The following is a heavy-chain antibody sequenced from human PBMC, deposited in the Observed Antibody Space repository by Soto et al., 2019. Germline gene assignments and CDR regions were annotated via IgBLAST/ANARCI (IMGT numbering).Heavy chain of an antibody. CDR1: GVTFSGSA. D-gene: IGHD3-22*01. CDR3: TRYYYDSSGHDHQYVIAV. Sequence: EGSLRLSCAASGVTFSGSAMHWGRHASGKGLEWVGRIRSKANSYATAYAASVKGRFTISRDDSKNTAYLQMNSLKTEDTAVYYCTRYYYDSSGHDHQYVIAVSGRRTTVTVSS. CDR2: IRSKANSYAT. V-gene: IGHV3-73*01. J-gene: IGHJ6*01.